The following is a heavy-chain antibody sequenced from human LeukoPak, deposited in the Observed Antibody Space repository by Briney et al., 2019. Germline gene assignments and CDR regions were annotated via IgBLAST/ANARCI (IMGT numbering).Heavy chain of an antibody. V-gene: IGHV3-23*01. CDR2: ISGSGGST. D-gene: IGHD6-6*01. CDR3: AKEYSSSFPTGY. J-gene: IGHJ4*02. CDR1: GFTFSNAW. Sequence: GGSLRLSCAASGFTFSNAWMSWVRQAPGKGLEWVSAISGSGGSTYYADSVKGRFTISRGNSKNTLYLQMNSLRAEDTAVYYCAKEYSSSFPTGYWGQGTLVTVSS.